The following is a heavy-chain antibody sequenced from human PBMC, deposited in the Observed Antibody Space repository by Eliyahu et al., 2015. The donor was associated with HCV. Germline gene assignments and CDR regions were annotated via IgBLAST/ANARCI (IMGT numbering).Heavy chain of an antibody. J-gene: IGHJ4*02. V-gene: IGHV4-34*01. D-gene: IGHD1-26*01. CDR2: INHSGTT. Sequence: QVQLQQWGAGLLKPSETLSLTCGVLGGSLSXYYWIWLRQSPGKPLEXIGEINHSGTTNYNPSLKSRVTMSVDASKKQFSLKVTSVSAADTAVYYCARGAKWAFDSWGQGTLVAVSS. CDR3: ARGAKWAFDS. CDR1: GGSLSXYY.